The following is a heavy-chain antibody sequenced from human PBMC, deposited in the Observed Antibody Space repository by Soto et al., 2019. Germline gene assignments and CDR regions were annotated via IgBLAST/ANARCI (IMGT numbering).Heavy chain of an antibody. CDR1: GGSFSGYY. CDR3: ASFRLYAYFQH. J-gene: IGHJ1*01. Sequence: SETLSLTCAVYGGSFSGYYWSWIRQPPGKGLEWIGEINHSGSTNYNPSLKSRVTISVDTSKNQFSLKLSSVTAADTAVYYCASFRLYAYFQHWGQGTLVTVSS. CDR2: INHSGST. D-gene: IGHD3-16*01. V-gene: IGHV4-34*01.